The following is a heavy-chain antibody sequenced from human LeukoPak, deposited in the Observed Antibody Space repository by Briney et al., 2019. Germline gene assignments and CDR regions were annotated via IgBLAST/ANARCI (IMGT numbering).Heavy chain of an antibody. CDR3: ARGDSSGSDYYYYMDV. CDR1: GYTFTSYG. V-gene: IGHV1-18*01. D-gene: IGHD6-19*01. Sequence: ASVKVSCKASGYTFTSYGISWVRQAPGQGLEWMGWIIAYNGNTNYAQKLQGRVTMTTDTSTSTVYMELRSLRSDDTAVYYCARGDSSGSDYYYYMDVWGKGTTVTISS. CDR2: IIAYNGNT. J-gene: IGHJ6*03.